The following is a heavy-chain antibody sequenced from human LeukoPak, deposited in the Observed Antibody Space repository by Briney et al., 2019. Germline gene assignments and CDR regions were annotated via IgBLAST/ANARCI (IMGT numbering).Heavy chain of an antibody. CDR3: ARDGKDSSGYYFGDS. V-gene: IGHV3-23*01. CDR2: ISGSGGST. Sequence: QAGGSLRLSCAASGFTFSSYAMSWVRQAPGKGLEWVSAISGSGGSTYYADSVKGRFTISTDNSKNTLYLQMNSLRAEDTAVYYCARDGKDSSGYYFGDSWGQGTLVTVSS. CDR1: GFTFSSYA. J-gene: IGHJ4*02. D-gene: IGHD3-22*01.